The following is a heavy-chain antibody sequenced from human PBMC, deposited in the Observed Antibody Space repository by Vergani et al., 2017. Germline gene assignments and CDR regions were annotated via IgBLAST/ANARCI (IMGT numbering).Heavy chain of an antibody. CDR1: GFTFSSYA. V-gene: IGHV3-23*01. D-gene: IGHD1-26*01. Sequence: EVQLLESGGGLVQPGGSLRLSCAASGFTFSSYAMSWVRQVPGKGLEWVSGISGSGGNTYYANSVKGRFTISRDNSKNTLYLQMNSLRAEDTAVYYCAKDDADSGSYWPEDYWGQGTLVTVSS. CDR3: AKDDADSGSYWPEDY. CDR2: ISGSGGNT. J-gene: IGHJ4*02.